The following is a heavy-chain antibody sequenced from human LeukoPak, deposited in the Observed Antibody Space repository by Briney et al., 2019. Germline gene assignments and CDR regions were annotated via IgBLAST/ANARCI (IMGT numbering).Heavy chain of an antibody. CDR1: GFTFSSYE. D-gene: IGHD3-9*01. J-gene: IGHJ4*02. CDR2: ISSSGSTI. Sequence: PGGSLRLSCPASGFTFSSYEMNWVRQAPGKGLEWVSYISSSGSTIYYADSVKGRFTISRDNAKNSLYLQMNSLRAEDTAVYYCARVAELRYFFDYWGQGTLVTVSS. V-gene: IGHV3-48*03. CDR3: ARVAELRYFFDY.